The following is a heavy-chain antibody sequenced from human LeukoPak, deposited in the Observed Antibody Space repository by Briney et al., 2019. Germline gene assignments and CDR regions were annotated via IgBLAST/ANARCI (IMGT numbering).Heavy chain of an antibody. V-gene: IGHV3-48*03. J-gene: IGHJ4*02. CDR3: ARRYCSSTSCLFDY. CDR1: GFTLSTYE. CDR2: ISSSGSTI. Sequence: GGSLRLSCEASGFTLSTYEMNWVRQAPGKGLEWVSHISSSGSTIYYADSVKGRFTISRDNAKNSLYLLMNSLRAEDTAVYYCARRYCSSTSCLFDYWGQGTLVTVSS. D-gene: IGHD2-2*01.